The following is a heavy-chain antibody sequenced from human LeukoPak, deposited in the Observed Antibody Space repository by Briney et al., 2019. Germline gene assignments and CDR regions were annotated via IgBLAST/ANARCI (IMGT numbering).Heavy chain of an antibody. CDR1: GGSIITDNSY. CDR2: IYPSLST. CDR3: ARVFWTSGGYFDY. D-gene: IGHD2-15*01. Sequence: PSQTLSLTCTVSGGSIITDNSYWAWIRQPAGKGLGCLGRIYPSLSTDYNPSLRSRLSISIDKSNNQFSLTLTALASAATVVYFCARVFWTSGGYFDYWGQGILVTVSS. V-gene: IGHV4-61*02. J-gene: IGHJ4*02.